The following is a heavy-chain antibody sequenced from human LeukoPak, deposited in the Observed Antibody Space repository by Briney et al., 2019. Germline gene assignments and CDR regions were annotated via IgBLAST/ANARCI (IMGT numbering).Heavy chain of an antibody. CDR1: GFTFSSYA. CDR2: ISSDGSNK. V-gene: IGHV3-30-3*01. CDR3: ARDLSTITVAGTSWYDY. D-gene: IGHD6-19*01. Sequence: GGSQRLSCAASGFTFSSYAMHWVRQAPGKGLEWVAVISSDGSNKYYTDSVKGRFTISRDDSKNTLYLQMNSLRPEDTAVYYCARDLSTITVAGTSWYDYWGQGTLVTVSA. J-gene: IGHJ4*02.